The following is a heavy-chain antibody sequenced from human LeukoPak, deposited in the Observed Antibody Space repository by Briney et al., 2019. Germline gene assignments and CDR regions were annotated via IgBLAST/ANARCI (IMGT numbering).Heavy chain of an antibody. J-gene: IGHJ3*02. CDR3: ANEGGLGAFDI. CDR1: GFTFSSYA. V-gene: IGHV3-30-3*02. CDR2: ISYDGSNK. D-gene: IGHD3-10*01. Sequence: GSLRLSCAASGFTFSSYAMHWVRQAPGKGLEWVAVISYDGSNKYYADSVKGRFTISRDNSKNTLYLQMNSLRAEDTAVYYCANEGGLGAFDIWGQGTMVTVSS.